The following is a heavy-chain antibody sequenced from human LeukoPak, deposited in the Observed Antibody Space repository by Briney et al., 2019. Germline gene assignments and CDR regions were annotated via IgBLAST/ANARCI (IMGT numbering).Heavy chain of an antibody. V-gene: IGHV3-15*01. J-gene: IGHJ6*03. CDR3: TTVPLRRIYDSSGYYYYYYYMDV. CDR2: IKSKTDGGTT. Sequence: PGGSLRLSCAASGFSFTNAWMSWVRQAPGKGLEWVGRIKSKTDGGTTDYAAPVKGRFTISRDDSKNTLYLQMNSLKTEDTAVYYCTTVPLRRIYDSSGYYYYYYYMDVWGKGTTVTVSS. CDR1: GFSFTNAW. D-gene: IGHD3-22*01.